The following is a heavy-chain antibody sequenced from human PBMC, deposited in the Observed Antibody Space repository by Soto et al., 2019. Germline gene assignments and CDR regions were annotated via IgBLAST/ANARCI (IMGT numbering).Heavy chain of an antibody. J-gene: IGHJ4*02. V-gene: IGHV3-23*01. CDR2: ISGSGGST. CDR1: GFTFSSYA. Sequence: EVQLLESGGGLVQPGGSLRLSCAASGFTFSSYAMSWVRQAPGKGLEWVSAISGSGGSTYYADFVKGRFTISRDNSKNTLYLQMNSLRAEDTAVYYCAKDYYDILTGYGTPLSWGQGTLVTVSS. CDR3: AKDYYDILTGYGTPLS. D-gene: IGHD3-9*01.